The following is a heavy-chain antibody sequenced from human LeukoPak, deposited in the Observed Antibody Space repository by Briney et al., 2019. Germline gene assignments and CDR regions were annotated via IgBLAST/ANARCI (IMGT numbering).Heavy chain of an antibody. D-gene: IGHD4-17*01. Sequence: ASVKVSCKASGYTFTSNAMHWVRQAPGQRPEWMGWINTGNGNTKYSQKFQGRVTISRDTSASTAYMELSSLRSEDTAVYYCAREGRYGDYSSYWGQGTLVTVSS. CDR2: INTGNGNT. V-gene: IGHV1-3*04. J-gene: IGHJ4*02. CDR1: GYTFTSNA. CDR3: AREGRYGDYSSY.